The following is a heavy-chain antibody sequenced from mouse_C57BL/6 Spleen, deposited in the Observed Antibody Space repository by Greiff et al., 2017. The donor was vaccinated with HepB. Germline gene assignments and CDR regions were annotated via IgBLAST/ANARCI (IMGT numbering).Heavy chain of an antibody. CDR3: ARWKWSYAMDY. CDR2: IDPSDSYT. CDR1: GYTFTSYW. D-gene: IGHD1-1*02. V-gene: IGHV1-69*01. Sequence: QVQLQQSGAELVMPGASVKLSCKASGYTFTSYWMHWVKQRPGQGLEWIGEIDPSDSYTNYNQKFKGKSTLTVDKSSSTAYMQLSSLTSEDSAVYDCARWKWSYAMDYWGQGTSVTVSS. J-gene: IGHJ4*01.